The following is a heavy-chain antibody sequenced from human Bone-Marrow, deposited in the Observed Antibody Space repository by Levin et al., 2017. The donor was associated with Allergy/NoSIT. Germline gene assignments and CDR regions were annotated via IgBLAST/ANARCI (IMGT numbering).Heavy chain of an antibody. Sequence: GESLKISCAASGFTFSTYWMSWVRQAPGKGLEWVANIKQDGSEKYYVDSVKGRFTISRDNAKNSLYLQMNSLRAEDTAVYYCARKYSSTYRIDYWGQGSLVTVSS. J-gene: IGHJ4*02. D-gene: IGHD6-19*01. CDR1: GFTFSTYW. CDR3: ARKYSSTYRIDY. V-gene: IGHV3-7*01. CDR2: IKQDGSEK.